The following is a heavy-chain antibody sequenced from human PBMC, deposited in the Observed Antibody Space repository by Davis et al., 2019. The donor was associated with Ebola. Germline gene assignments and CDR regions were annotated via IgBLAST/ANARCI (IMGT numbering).Heavy chain of an antibody. D-gene: IGHD2-15*01. CDR2: ISYDGSNE. Sequence: GGSLRLSCAASGFTFSSYGMHWVRQAPGKGLEWVAVISYDGSNEYYADSVKGRFTISRDNAKNSLYLQMNSLRAEDTAVYYCARVEVAANEGLNYWGQGTLVTVSS. J-gene: IGHJ4*02. V-gene: IGHV3-30*03. CDR3: ARVEVAANEGLNY. CDR1: GFTFSSYG.